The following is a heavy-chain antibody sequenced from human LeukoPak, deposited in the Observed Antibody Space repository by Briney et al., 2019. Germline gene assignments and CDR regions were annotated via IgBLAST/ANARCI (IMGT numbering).Heavy chain of an antibody. Sequence: GASVTVSCKASGYTFTGYYMHWVRQAPGQGLEWMGWINPNSGGTNYAQKFQGRVTMTRDTSISTAYMELSSLRSDDTAVYYCARRGSHCSGSSCYGTFDYWGQGTLVTVSS. J-gene: IGHJ4*02. CDR2: INPNSGGT. CDR1: GYTFTGYY. V-gene: IGHV1-2*02. CDR3: ARRGSHCSGSSCYGTFDY. D-gene: IGHD2-15*01.